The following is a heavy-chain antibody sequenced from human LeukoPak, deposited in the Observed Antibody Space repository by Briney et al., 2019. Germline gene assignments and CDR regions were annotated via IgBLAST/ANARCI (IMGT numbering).Heavy chain of an antibody. J-gene: IGHJ4*02. Sequence: GGSLRLSCAASGFTVSSNYMSWVRQAPGKGLEWVSVIYSGGSTYYADSVKGRFTISRDNSKNTLYLQMNSLRAEDTAVYYCASDTAMVPILDYWGQGTLVTVSS. CDR1: GFTVSSNY. D-gene: IGHD5-18*01. CDR2: IYSGGST. V-gene: IGHV3-66*01. CDR3: ASDTAMVPILDY.